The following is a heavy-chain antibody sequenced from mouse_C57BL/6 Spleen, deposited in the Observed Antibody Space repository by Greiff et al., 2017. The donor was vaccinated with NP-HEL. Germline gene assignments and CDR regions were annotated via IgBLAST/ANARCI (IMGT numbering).Heavy chain of an antibody. J-gene: IGHJ2*01. D-gene: IGHD4-1*01. V-gene: IGHV1-22*01. Sequence: VQLKESGPELVKPGASVKMSCKASGYTFTDYNMHWVKQSHGKSLEWIGYINPNNGGTSYNQKFKGKATLTVNKSSSTAYMELRSLTSEDSAVYYCARGGNWVYFDYWGQGTTLTVSS. CDR1: GYTFTDYN. CDR2: INPNNGGT. CDR3: ARGGNWVYFDY.